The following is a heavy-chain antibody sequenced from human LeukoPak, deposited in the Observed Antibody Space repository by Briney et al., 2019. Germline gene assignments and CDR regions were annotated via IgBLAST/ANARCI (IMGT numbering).Heavy chain of an antibody. J-gene: IGHJ5*02. D-gene: IGHD2-15*01. Sequence: ASLKVSCKASGYTLTNYYMHLVRQAPGQGLQWMGRINPDGADTIYEQKFQGRVTMTRDTSISTAYMALSRLRSDDTAVYYCARGPPEYCSGGSCYSGRNWIDPWGQGTLVTVSS. CDR3: ARGPPEYCSGGSCYSGRNWIDP. CDR2: INPDGADT. V-gene: IGHV1-2*06. CDR1: GYTLTNYY.